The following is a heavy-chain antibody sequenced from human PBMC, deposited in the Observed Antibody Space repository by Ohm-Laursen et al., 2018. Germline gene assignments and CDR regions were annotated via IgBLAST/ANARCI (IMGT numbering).Heavy chain of an antibody. Sequence: TLSLTCTVSGGSIRSGGNYWSWIRQHPGKGLEWIGYIYYSGSTYYNPSLKSRVSISVDTSKSQFSLKLTSVSAADTAVYYCAREAGGDYHDYWGQGTLVTVSS. V-gene: IGHV4-31*03. CDR2: IYYSGST. D-gene: IGHD4-17*01. CDR1: GGSIRSGGNY. CDR3: AREAGGDYHDY. J-gene: IGHJ4*02.